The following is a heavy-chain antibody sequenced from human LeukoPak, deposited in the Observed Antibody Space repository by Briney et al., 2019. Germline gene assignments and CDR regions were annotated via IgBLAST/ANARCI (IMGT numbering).Heavy chain of an antibody. CDR1: GLTFSNYG. Sequence: PGGSLRLSCAASGLTFSNYGMSWVRQAPGKGLEWVSAISGSGGNTYRADSVKGRFTISRDNSKNTLYLQMNSLRAEDTAVYYCAKDDGGSYYIYYYYMDVWGKGTTVTISS. J-gene: IGHJ6*03. D-gene: IGHD1-26*01. CDR2: ISGSGGNT. CDR3: AKDDGGSYYIYYYYMDV. V-gene: IGHV3-23*01.